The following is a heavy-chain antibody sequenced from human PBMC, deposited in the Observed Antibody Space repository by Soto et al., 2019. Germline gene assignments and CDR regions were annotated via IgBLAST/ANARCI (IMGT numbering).Heavy chain of an antibody. J-gene: IGHJ6*02. CDR2: IDPSDSYT. V-gene: IGHV5-10-1*01. D-gene: IGHD6-6*01. CDR1: GYSFTSYW. Sequence: GESLKISCKGSGYSFTSYWISWVRQMPGKGLEWMGRIDPSDSYTNYSPSFQGHVTISADKSISTAYLQWSSLKASDTAMYYCATYSSSSPSYYGIDVWGQGTTVTVSS. CDR3: ATYSSSSPSYYGIDV.